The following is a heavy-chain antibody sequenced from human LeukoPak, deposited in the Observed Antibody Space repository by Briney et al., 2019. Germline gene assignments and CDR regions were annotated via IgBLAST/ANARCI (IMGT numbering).Heavy chain of an antibody. J-gene: IGHJ5*02. CDR3: AKDISAGREVFEGFDP. D-gene: IGHD3-10*01. CDR1: GFTFSSYA. CDR2: ISGSGGST. Sequence: HSGGSLRLSCAASGFTFSSYAMSWVRQAPGKGLEWVSAISGSGGSTYYADSVKGRFTISRDNPKNTLYLQMNSLRAEDTAVYYCAKDISAGREVFEGFDPWGQGTLVTVSS. V-gene: IGHV3-23*01.